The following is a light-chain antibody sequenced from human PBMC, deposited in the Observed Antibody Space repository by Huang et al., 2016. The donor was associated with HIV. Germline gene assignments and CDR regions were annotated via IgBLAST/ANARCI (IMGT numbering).Light chain of an antibody. CDR3: QQYFRTPVT. CDR2: CAS. CDR1: QRLVYSSSNKNY. V-gene: IGKV4-1*01. J-gene: IGKJ4*01. Sequence: DIVMTQSPDSLAVSLGERATINCKSSQRLVYSSSNKNYLAWYQQKPGQPPKLLIYCASTRESGVPGRFSGSGSGTDFTLTISSLQAEDVAVYYCQQYFRTPVTFGGGTKVEIK.